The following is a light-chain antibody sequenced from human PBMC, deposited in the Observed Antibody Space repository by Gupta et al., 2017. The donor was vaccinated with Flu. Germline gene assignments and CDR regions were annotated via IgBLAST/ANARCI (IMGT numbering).Light chain of an antibody. Sequence: QSALTQPPSASGSPGHSVTISCTGTSADVGGYNFVSWYQQHPGKAPKFLIYEVYKRPSGFPDRFSGSKSGNTASLTVSWLQPDDEAYYYCSSYAGSNTYVFGTGTKVTVL. CDR1: SADVGGYNF. CDR3: SSYAGSNTYV. J-gene: IGLJ1*01. V-gene: IGLV2-8*01. CDR2: EVY.